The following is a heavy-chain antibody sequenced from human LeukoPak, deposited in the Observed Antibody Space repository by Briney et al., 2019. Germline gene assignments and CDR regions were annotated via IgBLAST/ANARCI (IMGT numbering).Heavy chain of an antibody. J-gene: IGHJ6*02. V-gene: IGHV4-34*01. D-gene: IGHD3-10*01. Sequence: SETLSLTCAVYGGSFSGYYWSWIRQPPGKGLEWIGEINHSGSTNYNPSLKSRVTISVDTSKNQFSLKQSSVTAAHTAVYYCARGRAWFGELSPNYYCYGMDVWGQGTTVTVSS. CDR1: GGSFSGYY. CDR3: ARGRAWFGELSPNYYCYGMDV. CDR2: INHSGST.